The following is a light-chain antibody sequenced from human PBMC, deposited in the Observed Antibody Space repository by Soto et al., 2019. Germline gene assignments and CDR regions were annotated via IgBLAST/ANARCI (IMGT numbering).Light chain of an antibody. Sequence: DIQMTQSPSSLSASVGDRVTITCRASQSISTYLNWYQQKPGKAPKLLIYAASTLESGVPSRFSGSGSGTDFTLTISSLQPENFATYYCQPSDSSLLLTCGGETKLDIK. J-gene: IGKJ4*01. CDR1: QSISTY. CDR3: QPSDSSLLLT. V-gene: IGKV1-39*01. CDR2: AAS.